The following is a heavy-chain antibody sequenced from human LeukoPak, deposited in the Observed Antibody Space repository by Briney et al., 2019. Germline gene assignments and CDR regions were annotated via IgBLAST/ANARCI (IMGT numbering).Heavy chain of an antibody. CDR2: IYHSGST. CDR1: GGSISSGGYS. V-gene: IGHV4-30-2*01. D-gene: IGHD5-18*01. J-gene: IGHJ5*02. Sequence: SQTLSLTWAVSGGSISSGGYSWSWIRQPPGKGLEWIGYIYHSGSTYYNPSLKSRVTISVDRSKNQFSLKLSSVTAADTAVYYCAMGGYSYGSNWFDPWGQGTLVTVSS. CDR3: AMGGYSYGSNWFDP.